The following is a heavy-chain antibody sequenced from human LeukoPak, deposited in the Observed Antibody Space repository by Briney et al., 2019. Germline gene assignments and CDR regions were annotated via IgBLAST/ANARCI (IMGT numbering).Heavy chain of an antibody. D-gene: IGHD2-2*01. CDR3: ARAGGYCSSTRCYDAFDI. V-gene: IGHV3-21*05. CDR1: GFTFSSYA. Sequence: GGSLRLSCAASGFTFSSYAMHWVRQAPVKGLECVSYITSSSSYTNYADSVKGRFTISRDNAKNSLYLQMNSLRAEDTAVYYCARAGGYCSSTRCYDAFDIWGQGTMVTVSS. J-gene: IGHJ3*02. CDR2: ITSSSSYT.